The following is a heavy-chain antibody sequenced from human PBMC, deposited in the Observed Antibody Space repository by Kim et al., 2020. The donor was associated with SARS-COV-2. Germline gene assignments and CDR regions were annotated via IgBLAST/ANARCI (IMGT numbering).Heavy chain of an antibody. D-gene: IGHD6-13*01. Sequence: SETLSLTCTVSGGSISSHYWSWVRQPPGQGLEWIGYIYHSGSTNYNPSLKSRVTISLDTCKNQFSLKLSSVTAADTAVYYCASFFGSSWFGYAMDVWGQGTTVTVSS. CDR2: IYHSGST. J-gene: IGHJ6*02. CDR3: ASFFGSSWFGYAMDV. V-gene: IGHV4-59*11. CDR1: GGSISSHY.